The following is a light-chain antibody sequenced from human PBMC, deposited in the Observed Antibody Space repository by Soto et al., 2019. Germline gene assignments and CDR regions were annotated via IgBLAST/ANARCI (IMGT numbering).Light chain of an antibody. CDR1: SSDIGAYNS. J-gene: IGLJ1*01. V-gene: IGLV2-14*01. Sequence: QSALTQPASVSGSPGQSITISCTGTSSDIGAYNSVSWYQQHPGKAPKLMIYEVSNRPSGVSNRFSASKSGNTAPLTIAGLKAEDEADYYCSSRTTSNPYVFGTGTKLTVL. CDR3: SSRTTSNPYV. CDR2: EVS.